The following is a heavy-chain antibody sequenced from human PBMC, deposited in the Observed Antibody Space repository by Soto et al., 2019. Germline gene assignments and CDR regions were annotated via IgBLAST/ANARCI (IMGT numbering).Heavy chain of an antibody. V-gene: IGHV3-9*01. D-gene: IGHD3-3*01. Sequence: GGSLRLSCAASGFIFDDYAMHWVRQAPGKGLEWVSGISWHGSSIAYADSVKGRFTISRDNAKNSLYLQMNSLRAEDTALYYCAKNTRRYDFWSGYSFDSWGQGTLVTVSS. CDR3: AKNTRRYDFWSGYSFDS. CDR1: GFIFDDYA. CDR2: ISWHGSSI. J-gene: IGHJ4*02.